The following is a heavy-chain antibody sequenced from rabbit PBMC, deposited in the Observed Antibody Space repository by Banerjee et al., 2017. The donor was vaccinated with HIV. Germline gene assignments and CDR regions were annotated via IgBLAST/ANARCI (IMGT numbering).Heavy chain of an antibody. CDR1: GFSFNNNYV. J-gene: IGHJ4*01. Sequence: QEQLEESGGDLVKPEGSLTLTCTASGFSFNNNYVMCWVRQAPGKGLEWIGYIDPVFGNTYYASWVNGRFTISSHNAQNTLYLQLNSLTAADTATYFCARDLAAVTGWNFGLWGPGTLVTVS. CDR3: ARDLAAVTGWNFGL. V-gene: IGHV1S45*01. D-gene: IGHD7-1*01. CDR2: IDPVFGNT.